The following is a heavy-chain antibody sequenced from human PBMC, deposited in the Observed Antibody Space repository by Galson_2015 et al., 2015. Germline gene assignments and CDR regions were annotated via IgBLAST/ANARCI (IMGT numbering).Heavy chain of an antibody. J-gene: IGHJ4*02. Sequence: SLRLSCAASGFTFSSYAMHWVRQAPGKGLEWVAVISYDGSNKYYADSVKGRFTISRDNSKNTLYLQMNSLRAEDTAVYYCAREGRVVVVAATNDQYYFDYWGQGTLVTVSS. V-gene: IGHV3-30-3*01. CDR3: AREGRVVVVAATNDQYYFDY. CDR2: ISYDGSNK. CDR1: GFTFSSYA. D-gene: IGHD2-15*01.